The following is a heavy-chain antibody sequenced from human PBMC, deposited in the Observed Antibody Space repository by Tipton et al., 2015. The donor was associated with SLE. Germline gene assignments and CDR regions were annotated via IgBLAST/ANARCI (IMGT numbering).Heavy chain of an antibody. J-gene: IGHJ6*02. D-gene: IGHD3-3*01. V-gene: IGHV3-9*01. CDR3: AKDKVFGAEAYYGMDV. Sequence: VQLVQSGGGLVLPGKSLRLSCAAYGFTFEDYAMHWVRQAPGKGLEWVSGISWDSVTIGYGDSVKGRFTVSRDNAKNSLFLEMNSLRVEDTALYYCAKDKVFGAEAYYGMDVWGQGTTVTVSS. CDR1: GFTFEDYA. CDR2: ISWDSVTI.